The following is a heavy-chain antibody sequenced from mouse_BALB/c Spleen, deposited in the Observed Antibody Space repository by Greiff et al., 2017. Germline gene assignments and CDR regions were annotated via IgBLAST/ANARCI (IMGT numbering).Heavy chain of an antibody. D-gene: IGHD4-1*02. CDR1: GYSFTSYY. CDR3: ARPTGTAFAY. J-gene: IGHJ3*01. Sequence: VQLQQSGPELMKPGASVKISCKASGYSFTSYYMHWVKQSHGKSLEWIGYIDPFNGGTSYNQKFKGKATLTVDKSSSTAYMHLSSLTSEDSAVYYCARPTGTAFAYWGQGTLVTVSA. V-gene: IGHV1S135*01. CDR2: IDPFNGGT.